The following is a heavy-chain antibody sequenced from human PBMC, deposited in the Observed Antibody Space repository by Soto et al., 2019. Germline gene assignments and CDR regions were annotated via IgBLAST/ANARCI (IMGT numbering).Heavy chain of an antibody. V-gene: IGHV2-5*02. D-gene: IGHD2-8*01. CDR1: GFSLTTTGVG. CDR3: AHSFYAIVGPLLFDY. CDR2: IYWDDDK. Sequence: QITLKESGPTLVKPTQTLTLTCTFSGFSLTTTGVGVGWIRQPPGKALEWLALIYWDDDKRLSPSLKSRLTITRDTSTNQVVLTMTNMDPVDTATYYCAHSFYAIVGPLLFDYWGQGTLVTVSS. J-gene: IGHJ4*02.